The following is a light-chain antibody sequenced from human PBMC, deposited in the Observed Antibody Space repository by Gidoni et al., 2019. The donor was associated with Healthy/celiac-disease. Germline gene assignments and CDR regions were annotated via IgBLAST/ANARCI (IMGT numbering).Light chain of an antibody. Sequence: SYELTQPPSVYVSPGQTARIPCSGDALPKQYAYWYQQKPGQAPVLVIYKDSERPSGIPERFSGSSSGTTVTLTISGVQAEDEADYYCQSADSSGTYRVFGGGTKLTVL. CDR3: QSADSSGTYRV. CDR1: ALPKQY. V-gene: IGLV3-25*03. J-gene: IGLJ3*02. CDR2: KDS.